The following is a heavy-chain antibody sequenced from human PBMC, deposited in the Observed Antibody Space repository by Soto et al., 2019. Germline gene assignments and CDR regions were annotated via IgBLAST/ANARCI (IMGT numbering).Heavy chain of an antibody. Sequence: QVQLQESGPGLVKPSGTLSLTCTVSGGSMSSSNWWNWVRQSPGKGLEWIGEAHHSWRTNYNPSLKRRVTLSVDKSKNHFSLKLSSVTAADTAVYYCARSEATGLDYWGQGTLVTVSS. CDR3: ARSEATGLDY. J-gene: IGHJ4*02. D-gene: IGHD1-26*01. CDR2: AHHSWRT. CDR1: GGSMSSSNW. V-gene: IGHV4-4*02.